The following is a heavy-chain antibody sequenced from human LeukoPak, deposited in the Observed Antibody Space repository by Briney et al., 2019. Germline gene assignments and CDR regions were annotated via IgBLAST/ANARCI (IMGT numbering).Heavy chain of an antibody. D-gene: IGHD6-13*01. J-gene: IGHJ5*02. Sequence: GGSLRLSCAASGFTFSSYAMSWVRQAPGKGLEWVSAISGSGGSTYYADSVKGRFTISRDNSKNTLYLQMNSLRAEDTAVYYCAKDKSSSWYEGEFDPWGQGTLVTVSS. CDR3: AKDKSSSWYEGEFDP. V-gene: IGHV3-23*01. CDR1: GFTFSSYA. CDR2: ISGSGGST.